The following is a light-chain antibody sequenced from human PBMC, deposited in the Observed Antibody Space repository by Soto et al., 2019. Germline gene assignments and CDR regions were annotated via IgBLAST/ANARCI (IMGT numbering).Light chain of an antibody. CDR3: SSFTSINTGV. Sequence: QSALTQPASVSGSPGQSITISCTGTSSDVGGYNYVSWYQQHPGKAPKLMIYEVSNRPSGVSNRFSGSKSGNTASLTISGLHTEDEADYYCSSFTSINTGVFGGGTKLTVL. V-gene: IGLV2-14*01. J-gene: IGLJ3*02. CDR2: EVS. CDR1: SSDVGGYNY.